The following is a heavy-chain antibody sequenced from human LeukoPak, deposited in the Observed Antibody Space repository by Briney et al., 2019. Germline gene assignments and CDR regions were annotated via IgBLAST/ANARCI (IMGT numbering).Heavy chain of an antibody. CDR3: AKEKYYYDSSGYYPFDC. J-gene: IGHJ4*02. Sequence: GGSLRLSCAASGFTFSSYAMSWVRQAPGKGLEWVLGIGGSGYSTYYADSVKGRFTISRDNSKSTLYLQMSSLRAEDTAVYYCAKEKYYYDSSGYYPFDCWGQGTLVTVSS. D-gene: IGHD3-22*01. CDR2: IGGSGYST. V-gene: IGHV3-23*01. CDR1: GFTFSSYA.